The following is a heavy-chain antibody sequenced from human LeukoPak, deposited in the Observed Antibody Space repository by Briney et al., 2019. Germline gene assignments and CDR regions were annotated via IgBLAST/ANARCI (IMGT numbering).Heavy chain of an antibody. D-gene: IGHD6-6*01. J-gene: IGHJ4*02. CDR2: ISGSGGST. CDR1: GFTFSTYA. V-gene: IGHV3-23*01. Sequence: GGSLRLSCAASGFTFSTYAMSWVRQAPGKGLEWVSAISGSGGSTYYADSVKGRFTISRDNAKNSLYLQMNSLRAEDTAVYYCARADDSSSGYFDYWGQGTLVTVSS. CDR3: ARADDSSSGYFDY.